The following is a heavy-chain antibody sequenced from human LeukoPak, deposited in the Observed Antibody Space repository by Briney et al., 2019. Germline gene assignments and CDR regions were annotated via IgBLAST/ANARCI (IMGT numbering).Heavy chain of an antibody. Sequence: ASVTVSCTASGYTFTGQYMHWVRQAPGQGLEWMGWINHNSGGTNYAQKFQGRVTITRDTSISTAYMEMSRLRSDDTGVYYCARESIVGATTLDYWGQGTLVTVSS. J-gene: IGHJ4*02. CDR3: ARESIVGATTLDY. V-gene: IGHV1-2*02. CDR2: INHNSGGT. D-gene: IGHD1-26*01. CDR1: GYTFTGQY.